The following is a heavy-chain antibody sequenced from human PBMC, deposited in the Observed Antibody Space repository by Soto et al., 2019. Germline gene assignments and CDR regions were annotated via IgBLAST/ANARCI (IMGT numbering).Heavy chain of an antibody. CDR1: GFTLSNAW. CDR2: IKKRADGGTA. Sequence: GSVRLSFASSGFTLSNAWRNWVRQAPGKGLEWIGRIKKRADGGTADHATPVKGRFTISRDDSKNTLYLQMNSLKTEDTAVYYCTTVNPYIYDRRGHCYWGQGTMVTVSS. D-gene: IGHD3-22*01. CDR3: TTVNPYIYDRRGHCY. J-gene: IGHJ4*02. V-gene: IGHV3-15*01.